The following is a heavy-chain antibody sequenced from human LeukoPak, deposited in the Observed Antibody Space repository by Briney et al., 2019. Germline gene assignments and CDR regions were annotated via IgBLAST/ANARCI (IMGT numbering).Heavy chain of an antibody. CDR3: ARDLAVAGPYYFDY. CDR1: GFTFDDYG. CDR2: INWNGGST. J-gene: IGHJ4*02. Sequence: PGGSLRLSCAASGFTFDDYGMGWVRQAPGKGLEWVSGINWNGGSTGYADSVKGRFTISRDNAKNSLYLQMNSLRAEDTALYYCARDLAVAGPYYFDYWGQGTLVTVSS. D-gene: IGHD6-19*01. V-gene: IGHV3-20*04.